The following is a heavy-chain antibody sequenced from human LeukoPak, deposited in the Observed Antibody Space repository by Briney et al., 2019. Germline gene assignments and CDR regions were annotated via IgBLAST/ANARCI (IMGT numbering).Heavy chain of an antibody. V-gene: IGHV1-46*01. CDR2: TNPRGGST. CDR1: GYTFSNYY. J-gene: IGHJ6*02. D-gene: IGHD1-1*01. Sequence: GASVKVSCKASGYTFSNYYMHWVRQAPGQGLEWMGVTNPRGGSTTYAQKFQGRVIMSRDTSTSTVHMELSSLRSEDTAVYYCARETYNNYSGMDVWGQGTLVTVSS. CDR3: ARETYNNYSGMDV.